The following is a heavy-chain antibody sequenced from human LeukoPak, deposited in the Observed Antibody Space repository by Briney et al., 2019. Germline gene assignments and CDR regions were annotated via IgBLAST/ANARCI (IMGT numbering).Heavy chain of an antibody. V-gene: IGHV1-46*01. J-gene: IGHJ4*02. CDR2: INPSGGST. D-gene: IGHD2-21*02. CDR1: GYTFTNYY. Sequence: AASVKVSFKASGYTFTNYYLFWVRQAPGQGLEWMGVINPSGGSTSYAQKFQGRVTMTRDTSTSTVHMELSSLRSEDTAVYYCARRSPAYCGGDCYLDCWGQRTFGSVSS. CDR3: ARRSPAYCGGDCYLDC.